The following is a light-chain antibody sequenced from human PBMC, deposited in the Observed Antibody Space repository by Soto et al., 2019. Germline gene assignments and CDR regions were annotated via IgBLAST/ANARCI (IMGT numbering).Light chain of an antibody. J-gene: IGKJ5*01. CDR1: QSISSY. Sequence: DIQMTQSPSSLSASVGDGVTITCRARQSISSYLNWYQQKPGKAPKLLIYDASSLESGVPSRFSGSGSGTEFTLTISSLQPEDFATYYCQQYESLPLTFGQGTRLEIK. CDR3: QQYESLPLT. CDR2: DAS. V-gene: IGKV1-39*01.